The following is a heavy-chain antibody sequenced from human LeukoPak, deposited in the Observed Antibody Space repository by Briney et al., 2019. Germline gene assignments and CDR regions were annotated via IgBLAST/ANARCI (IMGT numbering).Heavy chain of an antibody. CDR3: ERAWSAPLRNAFDI. Sequence: GGSLRLSCAASGFTFKKYAIKWVRQAPGKGRECVSSISSNGDSTYYADSVKGRFTISRDNSKNMVYLQMGSLRAEDMAVYYCERAWSAPLRNAFDIWGQGTMVTVSS. CDR1: GFTFKKYA. J-gene: IGHJ3*02. CDR2: ISSNGDST. D-gene: IGHD1-14*01. V-gene: IGHV3-64*02.